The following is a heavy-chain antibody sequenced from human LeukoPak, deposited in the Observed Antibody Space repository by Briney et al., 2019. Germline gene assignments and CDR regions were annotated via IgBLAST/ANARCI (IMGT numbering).Heavy chain of an antibody. V-gene: IGHV1-18*04. Sequence: GASVKVSCKASGYTFTSYGISWVRQAPGQGLEWMGWISAYNGNTNYAQKLQGRVTMTTDTSTSTAYMELRSLRSDDTAVYYCARFRDPKVLQYFDWLSPGGECFDYWGQGTLVTVSS. CDR2: ISAYNGNT. D-gene: IGHD3-9*01. CDR3: ARFRDPKVLQYFDWLSPGGECFDY. CDR1: GYTFTSYG. J-gene: IGHJ4*02.